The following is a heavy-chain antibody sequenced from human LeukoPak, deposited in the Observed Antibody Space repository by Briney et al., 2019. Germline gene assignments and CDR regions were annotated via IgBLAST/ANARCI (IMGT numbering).Heavy chain of an antibody. CDR2: ISGSGGST. CDR1: GFTFSNYA. D-gene: IGHD3-3*01. Sequence: GGSLRLSCAASGFTFSNYAMSWVRQAPGKGLDWVSAISGSGGSTYYADSVRGRFTISSDNSKNTLYLQMNSLRAEDTAVYYCAKDFTANYDFWSGYPHWGPGTLVTVSS. V-gene: IGHV3-23*01. J-gene: IGHJ4*02. CDR3: AKDFTANYDFWSGYPH.